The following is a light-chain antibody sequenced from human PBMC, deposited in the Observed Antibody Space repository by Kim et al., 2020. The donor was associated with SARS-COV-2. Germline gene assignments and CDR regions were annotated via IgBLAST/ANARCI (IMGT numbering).Light chain of an antibody. CDR2: GST. CDR3: QSYDNSLSGYV. J-gene: IGLJ1*01. CDR1: SSNIGAGYD. Sequence: QRVTISCTGSSSNIGAGYDVHWYQQFPGTAPELLIYGSTNRPSGVPDRFSGSKSGTSASLAITGLQAEDVADYFCQSYDNSLSGYVFATGTKVTVL. V-gene: IGLV1-40*01.